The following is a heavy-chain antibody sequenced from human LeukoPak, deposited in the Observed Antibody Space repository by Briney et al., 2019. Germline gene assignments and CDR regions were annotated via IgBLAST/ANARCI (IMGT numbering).Heavy chain of an antibody. D-gene: IGHD3-3*01. CDR1: GFTFSSYS. Sequence: GGSLRLSCAASGFTFSSYSMNWVRQAPGKGLEWVSSISSSSAYMYYADSVKGRFTISRDNAKNSLYLQMNSLRAEDTAVYYCAREPYYDFWSGYYDIDYWGQGTLVTVSS. V-gene: IGHV3-21*01. CDR3: AREPYYDFWSGYYDIDY. CDR2: ISSSSAYM. J-gene: IGHJ4*02.